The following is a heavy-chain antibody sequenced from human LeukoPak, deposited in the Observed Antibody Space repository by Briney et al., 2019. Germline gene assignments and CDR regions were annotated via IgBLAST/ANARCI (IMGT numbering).Heavy chain of an antibody. CDR1: GYTFTGYY. V-gene: IGHV1-2*02. Sequence: ASVKVSCKASGYTFTGYYMHWVRQAPGQGREWMGWINPNSGDTNYAQKLQGRVTVTRDTSISTAYMELSRLRSDDTAVYYCARVGSSGWYVHPTLDYWGQGTLVTVSS. J-gene: IGHJ4*02. D-gene: IGHD6-19*01. CDR3: ARVGSSGWYVHPTLDY. CDR2: INPNSGDT.